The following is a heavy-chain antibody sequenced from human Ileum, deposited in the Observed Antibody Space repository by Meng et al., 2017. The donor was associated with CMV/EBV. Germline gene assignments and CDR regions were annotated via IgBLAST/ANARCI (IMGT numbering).Heavy chain of an antibody. V-gene: IGHV3-48*03. CDR1: GFMFSSHE. J-gene: IGHJ5*01. Sequence: GESLKISCAASGFMFSSHEFNWVRQAPGKGLEWVSYIGTSGGSIYYADSVKGRFTISRDNAKNSVYLQMKSLRSEDTGVYYCARELSSRSPHYNRFDSWGQGTLVTVSS. CDR3: ARELSSRSPHYNRFDS. CDR2: IGTSGGSI. D-gene: IGHD6-13*01.